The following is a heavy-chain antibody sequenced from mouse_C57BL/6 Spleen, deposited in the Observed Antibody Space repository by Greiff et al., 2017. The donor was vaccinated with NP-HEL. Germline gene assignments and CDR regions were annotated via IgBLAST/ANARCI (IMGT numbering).Heavy chain of an antibody. CDR2: RWGEGRT. Sequence: QVQLKESGPGLGGPSQSLSITCTVSGVSLTSNGVSWGRQPPGKGVEWLGVRWGEGRTKYHSALISRLSISKYNSKSQVFFKLNSLQTDDTATYYCATLYAGYYGGYFDYWGQGTTLTVSS. V-gene: IGHV2-3*01. CDR1: GVSLTSNG. CDR3: ATLYAGYYGGYFDY. D-gene: IGHD2-3*01. J-gene: IGHJ2*01.